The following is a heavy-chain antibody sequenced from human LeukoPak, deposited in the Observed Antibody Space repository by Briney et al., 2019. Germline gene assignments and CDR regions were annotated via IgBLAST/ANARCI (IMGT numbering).Heavy chain of an antibody. CDR1: GFSFSRYS. D-gene: IGHD4-17*01. Sequence: GGSLRLSCTASGFSFSRYSMNWVRQAPGKGLEWISYISSDGTTIYYADSVKGRFTISRDNARNSLYLQMNSLRAEDTAVYYCAKGDYGVDYWGQGTLVTVSS. CDR3: AKGDYGVDY. V-gene: IGHV3-48*01. J-gene: IGHJ4*02. CDR2: ISSDGTTI.